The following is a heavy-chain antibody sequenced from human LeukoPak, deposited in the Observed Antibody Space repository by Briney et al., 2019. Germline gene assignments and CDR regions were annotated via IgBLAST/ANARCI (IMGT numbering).Heavy chain of an antibody. CDR3: AKAAPDTTYFDS. V-gene: IGHV3-23*01. Sequence: RAGGSLRLSCAASGFTFSNYAMSWVRQAPGKGLEWVSAISINGGTIYYADSVKGRFTTSRDNSKNTLYLQVNSLRAVDTAVYFCAKAAPDTTYFDSWGQGTLVTVSS. D-gene: IGHD2/OR15-2a*01. CDR2: ISINGGTI. J-gene: IGHJ4*02. CDR1: GFTFSNYA.